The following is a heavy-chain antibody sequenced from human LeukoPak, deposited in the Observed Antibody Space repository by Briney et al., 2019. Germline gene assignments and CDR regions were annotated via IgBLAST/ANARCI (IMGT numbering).Heavy chain of an antibody. J-gene: IGHJ4*02. Sequence: GSLRLSCAASGFTFSSYWMSWVRQAPGKGQEWVSIISGSGGNTFYADSVKGRFTISRDNSKNTLYLQMNNLRDEDTAVYYCAKDPPCGGGTCYGYFESWGQGTLVTVSS. D-gene: IGHD2-15*01. CDR3: AKDPPCGGGTCYGYFES. CDR1: GFTFSSYW. CDR2: ISGSGGNT. V-gene: IGHV3-23*01.